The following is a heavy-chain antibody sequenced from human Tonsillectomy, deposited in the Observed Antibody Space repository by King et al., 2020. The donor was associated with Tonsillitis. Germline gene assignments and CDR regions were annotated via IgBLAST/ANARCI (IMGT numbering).Heavy chain of an antibody. Sequence: VQLVESGGGLVQPGGSLRLSCAASGFIFSSDSMNWVRQAPGKGLEWVSYITGRGGNINYADSVKGRFIISRDNAKNSLYLQMNSLRAEDTAVYYCARDSAWAFDSWGLGTVVTVSS. CDR2: ITGRGGNI. D-gene: IGHD3-10*01. V-gene: IGHV3-48*04. J-gene: IGHJ3*02. CDR1: GFIFSSDS. CDR3: ARDSAWAFDS.